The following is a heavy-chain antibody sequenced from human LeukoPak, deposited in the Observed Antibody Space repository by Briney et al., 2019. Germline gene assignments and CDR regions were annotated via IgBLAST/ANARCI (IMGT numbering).Heavy chain of an antibody. D-gene: IGHD2-2*02. J-gene: IGHJ5*02. CDR3: ARSQERVVPAAIPNWFDP. V-gene: IGHV4-4*02. Sequence: SETLSLTCAVSGGSISSSNWWSWVRQPPGKGLEWIGEIYHSGSTNYNPSLKSRVTISVDTSKNQFSLKLSSVTAADTAVYYCARSQERVVPAAIPNWFDPWGQGTLVTVSS. CDR1: GGSISSSNW. CDR2: IYHSGST.